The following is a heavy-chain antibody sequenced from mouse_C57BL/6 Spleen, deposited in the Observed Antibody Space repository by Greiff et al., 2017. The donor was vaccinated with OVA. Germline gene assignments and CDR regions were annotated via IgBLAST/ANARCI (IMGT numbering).Heavy chain of an antibody. V-gene: IGHV1-55*01. D-gene: IGHD2-4*01. CDR3: ARADDYDVLAY. Sequence: QVQLQQSGAELVKPGASVKMSCKASGYTFTSYWITWVKQRPGQGLEWIGDIYPGSGSTNYNEKFKSKATLTVDTSSSTAYMQLSSLTSEDSAVYYCARADDYDVLAYWGQGTPVTVSA. CDR2: IYPGSGST. J-gene: IGHJ3*01. CDR1: GYTFTSYW.